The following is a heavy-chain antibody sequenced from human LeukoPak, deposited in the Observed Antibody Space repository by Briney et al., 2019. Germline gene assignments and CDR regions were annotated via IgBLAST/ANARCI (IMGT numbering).Heavy chain of an antibody. Sequence: SETLSLTCTVSGGSISSYYWSWIRQPAGKGLEWIGRIYTSGSTNYNPSLKSRVTMSVDTSKNQFSLKLSSVTAADTAVYYCARDSGTTGEVKFVPWGQGILVTVSS. D-gene: IGHD4-17*01. CDR2: IYTSGST. J-gene: IGHJ5*02. CDR1: GGSISSYY. V-gene: IGHV4-4*07. CDR3: ARDSGTTGEVKFVP.